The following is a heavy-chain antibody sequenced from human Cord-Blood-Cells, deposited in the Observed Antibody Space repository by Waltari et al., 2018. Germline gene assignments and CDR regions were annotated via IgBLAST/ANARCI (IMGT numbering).Heavy chain of an antibody. J-gene: IGHJ6*02. Sequence: QVQLVESGGGVVQPGRSLRLSCAASGFTFSSYAMHWVRQAPGKGVEWVAVISYDGSNKYYADSVKGRFTISRDNSKNTLYLQMNSLRAEDTAVYYCARDGWGRTHYYYYGMDVWGQGTTVTVSS. CDR2: ISYDGSNK. CDR1: GFTFSSYA. CDR3: ARDGWGRTHYYYYGMDV. D-gene: IGHD6-19*01. V-gene: IGHV3-30-3*01.